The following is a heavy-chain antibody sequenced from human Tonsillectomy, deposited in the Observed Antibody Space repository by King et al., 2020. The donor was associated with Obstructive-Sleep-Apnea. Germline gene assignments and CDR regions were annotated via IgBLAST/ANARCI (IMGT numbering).Heavy chain of an antibody. CDR3: ARGVGVTATPVDP. Sequence: QLQESGPGLVKPSQTLSLTCTVSGGSISSGGYYWSWIRQHPGKGLEWIGYIYYSGSTYYNPPLKSRVTISVDTSKNQFSLKLSSVTAADTAVYYCARGVGVTATPVDPWGQGTLVTVSS. CDR1: GGSISSGGYY. V-gene: IGHV4-31*03. J-gene: IGHJ5*02. CDR2: IYYSGST. D-gene: IGHD2-8*01.